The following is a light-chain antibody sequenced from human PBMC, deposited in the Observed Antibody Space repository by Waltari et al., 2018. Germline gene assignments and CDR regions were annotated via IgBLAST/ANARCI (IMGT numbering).Light chain of an antibody. J-gene: IGKJ4*01. Sequence: DIQMTQSPSSVSASVGDRVTISCRASQGVGSWVAWYQQKPGKAPELLIYSTSTLQSGVPSSFRGSGSWTDFTLTIRSLQPEDFATYDCKQSKSHPLTFGGGTKVEI. CDR2: STS. CDR3: KQSKSHPLT. CDR1: QGVGSW. V-gene: IGKV1-12*01.